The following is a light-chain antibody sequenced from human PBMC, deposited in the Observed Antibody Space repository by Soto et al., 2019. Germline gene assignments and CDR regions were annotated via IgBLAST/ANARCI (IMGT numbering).Light chain of an antibody. CDR1: QSVSSY. Sequence: EIVLTQSPATLSLSPGERATLSCRASQSVSSYLAWYQQKPGQAPRLLIYDASNRATGIPARLSGGGSGTEFTLTLRSLEPEDFAVYYCQQRFNWPRFTFGQGTKLEIK. J-gene: IGKJ2*01. CDR3: QQRFNWPRFT. CDR2: DAS. V-gene: IGKV3-11*01.